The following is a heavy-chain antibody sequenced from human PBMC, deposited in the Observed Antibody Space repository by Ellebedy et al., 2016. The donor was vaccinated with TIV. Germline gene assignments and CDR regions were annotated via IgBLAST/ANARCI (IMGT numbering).Heavy chain of an antibody. D-gene: IGHD2-2*01. J-gene: IGHJ5*02. Sequence: SETLSLTCTVSGGSISNYYWSWIRQPPGKGLEWIGYIYYSGTTYYNPSLKSRVTISVDTSKNQFSLKLGSVTAADTAVYYCARYLDRWFDPWGQGTLVTVSS. V-gene: IGHV4-59*08. CDR2: IYYSGTT. CDR3: ARYLDRWFDP. CDR1: GGSISNYY.